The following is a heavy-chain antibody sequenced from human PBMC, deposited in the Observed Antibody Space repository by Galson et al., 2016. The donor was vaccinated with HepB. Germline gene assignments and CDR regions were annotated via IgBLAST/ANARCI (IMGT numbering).Heavy chain of an antibody. D-gene: IGHD3-10*01. CDR2: INSDGSST. CDR3: ASSVRGSGSPPGGY. Sequence: SLRLSCAASGFTFSTYWMHWVRQAPGKRLVWVSRINSDGSSTGFADSVKGRFTISRDNAKNTLYLQMNSLRAEDTAVYYCASSVRGSGSPPGGYWGQGTLVTVSS. V-gene: IGHV3-74*01. CDR1: GFTFSTYW. J-gene: IGHJ4*02.